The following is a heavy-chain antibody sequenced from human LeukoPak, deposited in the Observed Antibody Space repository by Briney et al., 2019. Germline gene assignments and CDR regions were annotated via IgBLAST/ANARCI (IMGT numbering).Heavy chain of an antibody. CDR2: INSDVTLT. Sequence: GGSLRLSCAASEFTFSSYWMHWVRQAPGKGLVWVSRINSDVTLTTYADSVKGRFTISRDNAKNTLYLQMNSLRAEDTAVYYCVRGGKTSNYFDYWGQGNLATVSS. V-gene: IGHV3-74*01. CDR3: VRGGKTSNYFDY. CDR1: EFTFSSYW. J-gene: IGHJ4*02.